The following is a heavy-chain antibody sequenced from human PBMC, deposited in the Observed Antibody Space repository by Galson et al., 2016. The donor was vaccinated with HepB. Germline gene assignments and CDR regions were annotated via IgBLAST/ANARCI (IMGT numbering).Heavy chain of an antibody. CDR2: ISGSGGSS. CDR3: AKAFDFWSGYPFDH. CDR1: GITFSNYA. J-gene: IGHJ4*02. D-gene: IGHD3-3*01. V-gene: IGHV3-23*01. Sequence: SLRLSCAASGITFSNYALSWVRQAPGKGLEWVSSISGSGGSSYYADSVKGRFTISRDHSKTTLYLQMNSLRAEDTAVYYCAKAFDFWSGYPFDHWGPGTVVTVSS.